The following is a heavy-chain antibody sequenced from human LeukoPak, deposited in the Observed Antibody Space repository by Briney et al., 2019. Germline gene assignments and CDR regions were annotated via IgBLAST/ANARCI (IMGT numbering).Heavy chain of an antibody. V-gene: IGHV4-34*01. CDR3: ARSFLEWNYFDY. Sequence: SETLSLTCAVYGGSFSGYYWSWIRQPPGKGLEWIGEINHSGSTNYNPSLKSRVSISVDRSNNQFSLKLTSATAADTAVYYCARSFLEWNYFDYWGQGTLVTVSS. CDR2: INHSGST. D-gene: IGHD3-3*01. CDR1: GGSFSGYY. J-gene: IGHJ4*02.